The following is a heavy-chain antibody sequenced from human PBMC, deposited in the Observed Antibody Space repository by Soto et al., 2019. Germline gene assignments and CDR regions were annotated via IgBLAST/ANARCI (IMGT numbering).Heavy chain of an antibody. CDR1: GFTFSNYA. Sequence: EVQLLEFGGDLVQPGGSLRLSCAASGFTFSNYAMSWVRQAPGKGLEWVSAISAYGASPYYRDSVRGRFTISRDNSTMTLYLQMDGLRAEDTAIYYCAKAHYDPGSSLYSMDVWGQGTTVTVSS. CDR3: AKAHYDPGSSLYSMDV. J-gene: IGHJ6*02. V-gene: IGHV3-23*01. CDR2: ISAYGASP. D-gene: IGHD3-10*01.